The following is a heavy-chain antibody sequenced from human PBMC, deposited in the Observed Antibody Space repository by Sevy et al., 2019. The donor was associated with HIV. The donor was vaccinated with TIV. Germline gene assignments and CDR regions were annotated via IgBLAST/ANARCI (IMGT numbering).Heavy chain of an antibody. CDR3: AKNRVGSYPDY. J-gene: IGHJ4*02. V-gene: IGHV3-23*01. CDR2: ISGSGGNR. Sequence: GGSLRLSCTASGFTFSSYAMSLVRQAPGKGLEWVSTISGSGGNRYYADSLKGRFTISRDNSRNTVLLQMTNLRAEDTAVYYCAKNRVGSYPDYWGQGTLVTVSS. CDR1: GFTFSSYA. D-gene: IGHD1-26*01.